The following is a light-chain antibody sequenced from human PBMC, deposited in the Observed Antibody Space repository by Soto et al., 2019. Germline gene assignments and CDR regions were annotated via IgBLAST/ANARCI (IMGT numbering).Light chain of an antibody. CDR3: QQSGSSLWT. Sequence: EIVLTQSPGTLSSSPGERATLSCRASQSVSSSYLAWYQQKPGQAPRLLIYGASSRATGIPDRFSGSGSGTDFTLTISRLEAEDFALYYCQQSGSSLWTFGQGTKVEIK. CDR2: GAS. CDR1: QSVSSSY. V-gene: IGKV3-20*01. J-gene: IGKJ1*01.